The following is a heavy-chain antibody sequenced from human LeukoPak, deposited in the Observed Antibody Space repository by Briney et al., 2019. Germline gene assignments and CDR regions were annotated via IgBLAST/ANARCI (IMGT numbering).Heavy chain of an antibody. V-gene: IGHV1-8*02. D-gene: IGHD4-11*01. CDR1: GYTFTSYD. CDR2: MNPNSGDT. J-gene: IGHJ4*02. Sequence: ASVKVSCKASGYTFTSYDINWVRQATGQGLEWMGWMNPNSGDTGYAQKFQGRVTMTRDTSTSTVYMELSSLRSEDTAVYYCARDRAVTNPPYYFDYWGQGTLVTVSS. CDR3: ARDRAVTNPPYYFDY.